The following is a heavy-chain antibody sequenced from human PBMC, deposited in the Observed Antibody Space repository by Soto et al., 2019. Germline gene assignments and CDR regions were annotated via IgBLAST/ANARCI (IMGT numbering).Heavy chain of an antibody. J-gene: IGHJ6*02. Sequence: PSETLSLTCAVSGGSISSGGYSWSWIRQPPGKGLEWIGYIYHSGSTYYNPSLKSRVTISVDRSKNQFSLKLSSVTAADTAVYYCARSIAGAGTYYYYGMDVWGQGTTVT. D-gene: IGHD6-19*01. CDR1: GGSISSGGYS. CDR3: ARSIAGAGTYYYYGMDV. V-gene: IGHV4-30-2*01. CDR2: IYHSGST.